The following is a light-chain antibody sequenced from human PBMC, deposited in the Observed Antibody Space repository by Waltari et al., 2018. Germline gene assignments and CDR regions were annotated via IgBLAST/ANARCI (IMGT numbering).Light chain of an antibody. CDR3: QQGNRYP. CDR2: YNK. CDR1: QDSKNY. V-gene: IGKV1-13*02. J-gene: IGKJ4*01. Sequence: QMSQSPSSLSAPVGDRVTITCRASQDSKNYLNGYHRKAGEAPKLLIFYNKNLASGVPSRFSGSGSGTEYTLTITGVQSDDLGTYYCQQGNRYPFGGGTRLEIK.